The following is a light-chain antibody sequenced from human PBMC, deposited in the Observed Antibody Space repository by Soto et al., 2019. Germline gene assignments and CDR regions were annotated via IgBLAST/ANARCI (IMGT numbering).Light chain of an antibody. J-gene: IGKJ4*01. Sequence: DIQMTQSPSSLSASVGDRVTITCRASQRVSSYLNWYQQKPGKAPKLLIYAASSLQSGVPSRFSGSGSGTDFTLTVSSLQPEDFATYYCQQYHSTPLTFGGGTKVEIK. CDR1: QRVSSY. CDR3: QQYHSTPLT. V-gene: IGKV1-39*01. CDR2: AAS.